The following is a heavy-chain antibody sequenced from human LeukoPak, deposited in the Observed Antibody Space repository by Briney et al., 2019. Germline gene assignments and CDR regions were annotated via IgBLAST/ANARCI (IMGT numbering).Heavy chain of an antibody. D-gene: IGHD1-26*01. CDR2: MNPSSGNT. J-gene: IGHJ4*02. V-gene: IGHV1-8*02. Sequence: ASVKVSCKASGGTFSSYAISWVRQAPGQGLEWMGWMNPSSGNTDYAQKFQGRVTFTRDTSSSTMYMELSGLRSEDMAVYYCARGTHSSSGSLYYFDFWGQGTLVTVSS. CDR3: ARGTHSSSGSLYYFDF. CDR1: GGTFSSYA.